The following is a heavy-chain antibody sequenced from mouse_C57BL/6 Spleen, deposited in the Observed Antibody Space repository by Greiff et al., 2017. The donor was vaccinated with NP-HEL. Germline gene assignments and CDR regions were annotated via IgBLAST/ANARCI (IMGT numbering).Heavy chain of an antibody. V-gene: IGHV1-26*01. CDR2: INPNNGGT. Sequence: VQLQQSGPELVKPGASVKISCKASGYTFTDYYMNWVKQSHGKSLEWIGDINPNNGGTSYNQKFKGKATLTVDKSSSTAYMELRSLTSEDSAVYYCARGDYYGITYYFDYWGQGTTLTVSS. CDR3: ARGDYYGITYYFDY. D-gene: IGHD1-1*01. J-gene: IGHJ2*01. CDR1: GYTFTDYY.